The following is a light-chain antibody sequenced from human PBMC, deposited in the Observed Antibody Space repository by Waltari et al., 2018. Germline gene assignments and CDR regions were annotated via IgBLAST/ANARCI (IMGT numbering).Light chain of an antibody. CDR3: QQYYSTPGWT. Sequence: DIVMTQSPDFLAVSLGERATINCKSSQSLFSTSNSKTSISWYPQKPGQPPKLLIYWASTRGAGVPDRFSGSGSGTDFTLTISSLQAEDVAVYYCQQYYSTPGWTFGQGTKVEIK. V-gene: IGKV4-1*01. CDR2: WAS. J-gene: IGKJ1*01. CDR1: QSLFSTSNSKTS.